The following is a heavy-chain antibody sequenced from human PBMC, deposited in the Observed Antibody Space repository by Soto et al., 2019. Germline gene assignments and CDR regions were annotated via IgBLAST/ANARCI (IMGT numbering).Heavy chain of an antibody. J-gene: IGHJ4*02. D-gene: IGHD6-13*01. Sequence: GASVKVSCKASGYTFTSYAVHWVRQAPGQRPEWMGWINAGTGNTKYSQKFQGRFTITMDTSASTAYMELSSLRSEDTAVYYCARNAPIIAAPDPYYFDYWGQGTLVTVSS. CDR3: ARNAPIIAAPDPYYFDY. V-gene: IGHV1-3*01. CDR2: INAGTGNT. CDR1: GYTFTSYA.